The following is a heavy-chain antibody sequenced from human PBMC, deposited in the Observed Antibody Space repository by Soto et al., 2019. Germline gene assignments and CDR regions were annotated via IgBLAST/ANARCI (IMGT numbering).Heavy chain of an antibody. CDR3: ARVREPHLDHYGLDV. Sequence: QVQLVQSGAEVKNPGSSVKVSCKTSGFRFDVYGIHWVRQAPGQGLEWVGGLIPIYDAPYYAQKFQGRVTITADKSTTTVHLELSSLRSDDTAVYFCARVREPHLDHYGLDVWGQGTTVTVS. V-gene: IGHV1-69*06. CDR1: GFRFDVYG. CDR2: LIPIYDAP. J-gene: IGHJ6*02.